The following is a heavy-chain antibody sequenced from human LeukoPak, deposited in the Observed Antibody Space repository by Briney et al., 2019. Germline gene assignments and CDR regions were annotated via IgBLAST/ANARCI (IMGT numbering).Heavy chain of an antibody. D-gene: IGHD5-18*01. Sequence: GASVKVSCRVSGYTLTELSMHWVRQAPGKGLEWMGGFDPEDGETIYAQKFQGRVTMTEDTSTDTAYMELSSLRSEDTAVYYCATLGDTAMVYDYWGQGTLVTVSS. CDR3: ATLGDTAMVYDY. CDR1: GYTLTELS. CDR2: FDPEDGET. J-gene: IGHJ4*02. V-gene: IGHV1-24*01.